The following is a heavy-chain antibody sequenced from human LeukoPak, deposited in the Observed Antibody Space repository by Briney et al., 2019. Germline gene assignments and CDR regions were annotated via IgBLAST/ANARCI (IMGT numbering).Heavy chain of an antibody. V-gene: IGHV3-7*01. J-gene: IGHJ4*02. CDR2: IKQDGSEK. Sequence: GGSLRLSCAASGFTFSRYWMSWVRQAPGKGLEWVANIKQDGSEKYYVDSVKGRFTISRDNAKSSLYLQMNSLRAEDTAVYYCARDGWSPDYWGQGTLVTVSS. CDR3: ARDGWSPDY. CDR1: GFTFSRYW.